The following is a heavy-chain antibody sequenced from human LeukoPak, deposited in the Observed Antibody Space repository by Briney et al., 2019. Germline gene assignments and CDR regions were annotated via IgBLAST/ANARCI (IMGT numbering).Heavy chain of an antibody. CDR2: INHSGST. D-gene: IGHD3-10*01. V-gene: IGHV4-34*01. Sequence: SETLSLTCAVYGGSFSGYYWSWIRQPPGKGLEWIGEINHSGSTNYNPSLKSRVTISVDTSKNQFSLKLSSVTAADTAVYYCARHLWLYGSGSYYKGMVDYWGQGTLVTVSS. CDR3: ARHLWLYGSGSYYKGMVDY. CDR1: GGSFSGYY. J-gene: IGHJ4*02.